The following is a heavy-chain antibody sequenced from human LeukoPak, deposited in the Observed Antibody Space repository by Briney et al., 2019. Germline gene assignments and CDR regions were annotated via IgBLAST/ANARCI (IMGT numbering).Heavy chain of an antibody. Sequence: SETLSLTCTVSGGSISSGDHYWGWIRQPPGKGLEWIGRIYYSGSTYYNPSLKSRVTISVDTSKNQFSLRLTSVTAADTAVYYCATSRPYDFWSGYTLDYWGQGTLATVSS. D-gene: IGHD3-3*01. CDR1: GGSISSGDHY. CDR3: ATSRPYDFWSGYTLDY. V-gene: IGHV4-39*01. CDR2: IYYSGST. J-gene: IGHJ4*02.